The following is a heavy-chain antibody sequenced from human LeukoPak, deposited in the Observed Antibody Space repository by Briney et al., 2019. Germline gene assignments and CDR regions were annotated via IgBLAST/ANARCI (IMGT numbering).Heavy chain of an antibody. CDR1: GFTFSSYG. D-gene: IGHD1-14*01. Sequence: PGRSLRLSCAASGFTFSSYGMHRVRQAPGKGLEWVAVISYDGSNKYYADSVKGRFTISRDNSKNTLYLQMNSLRAEDTAVYYCAKLGLQTAPDYWGQGTLVTVSS. CDR3: AKLGLQTAPDY. J-gene: IGHJ4*02. CDR2: ISYDGSNK. V-gene: IGHV3-30*18.